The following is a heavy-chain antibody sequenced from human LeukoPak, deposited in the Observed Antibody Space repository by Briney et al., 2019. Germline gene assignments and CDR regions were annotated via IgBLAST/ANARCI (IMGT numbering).Heavy chain of an antibody. V-gene: IGHV4-38-2*02. Sequence: SETLSLTCTVSGYSISSSYYWGWIRQPPGKGPEWIGSIYHSGSTYYNPSLKSRVTISVDTSKNQFSLKLSSVTAADTAVYYCARGLGYCSSNSCRYYFDYWGQGTLVTVSS. CDR1: GYSISSSYY. D-gene: IGHD2-2*01. J-gene: IGHJ4*02. CDR3: ARGLGYCSSNSCRYYFDY. CDR2: IYHSGST.